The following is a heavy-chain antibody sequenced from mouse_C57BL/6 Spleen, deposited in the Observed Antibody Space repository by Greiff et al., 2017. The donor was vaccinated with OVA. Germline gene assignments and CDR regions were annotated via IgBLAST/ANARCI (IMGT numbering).Heavy chain of an antibody. CDR1: GYAFSSSW. CDR2: IYPGDGDT. CDR3: ARSRDYGYDGAWFAY. Sequence: QVQLQQSGPELVKPGASVKISCKASGYAFSSSWMNWVKQRPGKGLEWIGRIYPGDGDTNYNGKFKGKATLTADKSSSTAYMQLSSLTSEDSAVYFCARSRDYGYDGAWFAYWGQGTLVTVSA. D-gene: IGHD2-2*01. J-gene: IGHJ3*01. V-gene: IGHV1-82*01.